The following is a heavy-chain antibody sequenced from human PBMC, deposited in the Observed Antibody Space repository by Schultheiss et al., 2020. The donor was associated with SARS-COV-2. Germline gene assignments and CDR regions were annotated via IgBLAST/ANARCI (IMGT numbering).Heavy chain of an antibody. V-gene: IGHV4-31*03. J-gene: IGHJ6*03. D-gene: IGHD2-2*01. CDR3: ARGRYCSSTSCYFYYYYYYMDV. Sequence: SETLSLTCTVSGGSISSGGYYWSWIRQHPGKGLEWIGYIYYSGSTYYNPSLKSRVTISLDTSKNQFSLKLSSVTAADTAVYYCARGRYCSSTSCYFYYYYYYMDVWGKGTTVTVSS. CDR1: GGSISSGGYY. CDR2: IYYSGST.